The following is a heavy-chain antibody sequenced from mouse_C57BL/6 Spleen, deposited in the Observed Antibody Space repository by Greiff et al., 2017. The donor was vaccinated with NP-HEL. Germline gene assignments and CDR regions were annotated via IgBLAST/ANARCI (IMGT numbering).Heavy chain of an antibody. V-gene: IGHV1-26*01. J-gene: IGHJ4*01. CDR3: ARKGAAGGAMDY. CDR2: INPNNGGT. Sequence: VQLQQSGPELVKPGASVKISCKASGYTFTDYYMNWVKQSHGKSLEWIGDINPNNGGTSYNQKFKGKATLTVDKSSSTAYMELRSLTSEDSAVYYCARKGAAGGAMDYWGQGTSVTVSS. CDR1: GYTFTDYY.